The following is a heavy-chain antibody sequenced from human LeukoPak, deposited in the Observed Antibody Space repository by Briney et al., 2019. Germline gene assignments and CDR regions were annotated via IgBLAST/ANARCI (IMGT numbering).Heavy chain of an antibody. V-gene: IGHV3-23*01. CDR2: ISGSGGST. J-gene: IGHJ4*02. CDR1: GFTFSSYA. Sequence: GGSLRLSCAASGFTFSSYAMSWVRQAPGKGLEWVSAISGSGGSTYYADSVKGRFTISRDNSKNTLYLQMNSLRAEDTGVYYCAKGHATARRITIFGVVTPGFDYWGQGTLVTVSS. D-gene: IGHD3-3*01. CDR3: AKGHATARRITIFGVVTPGFDY.